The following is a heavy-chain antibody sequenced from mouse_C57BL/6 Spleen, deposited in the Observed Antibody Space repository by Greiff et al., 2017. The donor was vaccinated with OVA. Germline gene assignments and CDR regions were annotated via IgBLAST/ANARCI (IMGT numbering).Heavy chain of an antibody. CDR1: GYTFTSYW. Sequence: QVQLQQPGTELVKPGASVKLSCKASGYTFTSYWMHWVKQRPGQGLEWIGNINPSNGGTNYNEKFKSKATLTVDKSSSTAYMQLSSLTSEDAEAYDCDRGGYGNYPYWYFDDWGKGTTVTVSS. V-gene: IGHV1-53*01. J-gene: IGHJ1*03. CDR2: INPSNGGT. D-gene: IGHD2-1*01. CDR3: DRGGYGNYPYWYFDD.